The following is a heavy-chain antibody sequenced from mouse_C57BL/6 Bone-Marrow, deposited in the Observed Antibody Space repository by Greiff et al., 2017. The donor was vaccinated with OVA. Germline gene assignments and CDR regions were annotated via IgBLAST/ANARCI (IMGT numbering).Heavy chain of an antibody. CDR2: IYPGDGDS. V-gene: IGHV1-82*01. CDR1: GYAFSSSG. CDR3: ARYYYGSSYVDY. J-gene: IGHJ2*01. Sequence: QVQLQQSGPELVKPGASVKISCKASGYAFSSSGMNWVKQRPGKGLEWMGRIYPGDGDSKYNGKFKGKATLTADKSSSTAYMQLSNLTSEDSAVYFCARYYYGSSYVDYWGQGTTLTVSS. D-gene: IGHD1-1*01.